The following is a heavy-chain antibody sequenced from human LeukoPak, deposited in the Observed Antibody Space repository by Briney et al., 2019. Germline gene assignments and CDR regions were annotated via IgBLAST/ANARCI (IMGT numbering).Heavy chain of an antibody. CDR3: ASSDYYDSSGYYYLGMDV. CDR1: GFTFSSYA. CDR2: ISGSGGST. J-gene: IGHJ6*02. D-gene: IGHD3-22*01. V-gene: IGHV3-23*01. Sequence: HPGGSLRLSCAASGFTFSSYAMSWVRQAPGKGLEWVSAISGSGGSTYYADSVKGRFTISRDNPKNTLYLQMNSLRAEDTAVYYCASSDYYDSSGYYYLGMDVWGQGTTVTVSS.